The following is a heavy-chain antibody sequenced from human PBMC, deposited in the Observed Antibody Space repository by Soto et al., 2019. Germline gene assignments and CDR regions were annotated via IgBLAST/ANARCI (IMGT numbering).Heavy chain of an antibody. Sequence: SVKVSCKASGFTFTSSAVQWVRQARGQRLEWIGWIVVGSGNTNYAQKFQERVTITRDMSTSTAYMELSSLRSEDTAVYYCAADPYDSSGYYPWYFDYWGQGTLVTVSS. J-gene: IGHJ4*02. CDR3: AADPYDSSGYYPWYFDY. CDR2: IVVGSGNT. CDR1: GFTFTSSA. V-gene: IGHV1-58*01. D-gene: IGHD3-22*01.